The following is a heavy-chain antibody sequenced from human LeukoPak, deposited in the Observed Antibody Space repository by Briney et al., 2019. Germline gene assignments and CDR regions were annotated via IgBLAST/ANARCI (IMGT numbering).Heavy chain of an antibody. CDR1: GGSFSGYY. V-gene: IGHV4-34*01. D-gene: IGHD6-19*01. CDR3: ARDSSGWFRKGFDY. CDR2: INHSGST. Sequence: SETLSLTCAVHGGSFSGYYWSWIRHPPGRGLEWIGEINHSGSTNYNPSLKSRVTISVDTSKNQFSLKLSSVTAADTAVYYCARDSSGWFRKGFDYWGQGTLVTVSS. J-gene: IGHJ4*02.